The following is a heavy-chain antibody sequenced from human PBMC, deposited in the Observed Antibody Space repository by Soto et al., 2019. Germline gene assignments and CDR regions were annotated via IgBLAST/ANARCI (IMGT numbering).Heavy chain of an antibody. V-gene: IGHV3-23*01. D-gene: IGHD2-2*01. CDR2: ISANGQGI. CDR3: AKDRDYPRDQFHY. J-gene: IGHJ4*02. Sequence: GGSLRLSCTASGFTFTYYAFSWVRQAPGKGLEWVSAISANGQGIYYADSVRGRFTISRDNSKNTVFLHMDSLRAEDTAVYYCAKDRDYPRDQFHYWGQGTLVTVSS. CDR1: GFTFTYYA.